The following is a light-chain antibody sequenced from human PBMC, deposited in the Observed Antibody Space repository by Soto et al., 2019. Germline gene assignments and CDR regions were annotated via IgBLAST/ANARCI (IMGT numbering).Light chain of an antibody. CDR1: QSVSSY. CDR2: DAS. J-gene: IGKJ5*01. CDR3: QQRSNWPPIT. Sequence: EIVLTQSPATLSLSPGERATLSCRASQSVSSYLAWYQQKPGQAPRLLIYDASNTATGIPARFSGSGSGTDFTHTIISLEPEDFAVYYCQQRSNWPPITFGQGTRLEIK. V-gene: IGKV3-11*01.